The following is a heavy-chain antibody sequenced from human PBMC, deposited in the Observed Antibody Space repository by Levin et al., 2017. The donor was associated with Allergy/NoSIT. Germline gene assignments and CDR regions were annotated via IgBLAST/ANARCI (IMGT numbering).Heavy chain of an antibody. D-gene: IGHD5-18*01. CDR3: ARVAGYSYGYCFGY. J-gene: IGHJ4*02. CDR1: GGSISSGGYS. Sequence: PSQTLSLTCAVPGGSISSGGYSWSWIRQPPGKGLEWIGNIYLSGSTNDNPSLKSRVTMSVDRPKNQFSLKLSYVTAADTAVYYCARVAGYSYGYCFGYWGPGTLVTVSS. CDR2: IYLSGST. V-gene: IGHV4-30-2*01.